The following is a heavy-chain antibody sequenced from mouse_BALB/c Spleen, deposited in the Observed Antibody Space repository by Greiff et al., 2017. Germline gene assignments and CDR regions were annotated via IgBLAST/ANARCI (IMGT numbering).Heavy chain of an antibody. CDR1: GFTFSSYT. V-gene: IGHV5-9*03. CDR3: ARFYYYGSSGYYFDY. J-gene: IGHJ2*01. CDR2: ISSGGGNT. Sequence: EVHLVESGGGLVKPGGSLKLSCAASGFTFSSYTMSWVRQTPEKRLEWVATISSGGGNTYYPDSVKGRFTISRDNAKNNLYLQMSSLRSEDTALYYCARFYYYGSSGYYFDYWGQGTTLTVSS. D-gene: IGHD1-1*01.